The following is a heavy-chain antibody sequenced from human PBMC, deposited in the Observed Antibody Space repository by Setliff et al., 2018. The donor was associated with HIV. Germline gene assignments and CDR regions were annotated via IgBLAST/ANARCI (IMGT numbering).Heavy chain of an antibody. CDR1: GESFSRYY. CDR2: INHSAFT. J-gene: IGHJ4*02. D-gene: IGHD3-16*01. Sequence: PSETLSLTCAVYGESFSRYYFTWIRQAPGRGLEWIGEINHSAFTKYNPSLASRVTMSIDTSKNQFSLLLSSVTAADTAMYFCARRPGGITRARLDNWGQGTLVT. V-gene: IGHV4-34*01. CDR3: ARRPGGITRARLDN.